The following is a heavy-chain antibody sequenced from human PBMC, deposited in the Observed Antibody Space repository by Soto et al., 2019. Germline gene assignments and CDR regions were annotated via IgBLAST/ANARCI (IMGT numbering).Heavy chain of an antibody. Sequence: GASVKVSCKASGCTFSSYAISWVRQAPGQGLEWMGGIIPIFGTANYAQKFQGRVTITADESTSTAYMELSSLRSEDTAVYYCARENWYCSGGSCYNRDYYYGMDVWGQGTTVTVSS. CDR2: IIPIFGTA. CDR3: ARENWYCSGGSCYNRDYYYGMDV. D-gene: IGHD2-15*01. J-gene: IGHJ6*02. CDR1: GCTFSSYA. V-gene: IGHV1-69*13.